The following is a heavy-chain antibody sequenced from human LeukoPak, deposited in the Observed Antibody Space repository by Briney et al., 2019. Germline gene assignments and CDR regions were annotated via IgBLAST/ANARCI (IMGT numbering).Heavy chain of an antibody. CDR1: GFSFNSYS. J-gene: IGHJ4*02. V-gene: IGHV3-30-3*01. CDR2: ISYDGNNK. D-gene: IGHD1-26*01. Sequence: PGSSLRLSCAASGFSFNSYSMHWVRQAPGKGLEWVAVISYDGNNKYYAESVKGRFTISRDNSKNTVYLQMNSLRADDTAVYYCVKSRRVGANQRGLFDYWGQGTLVTVS. CDR3: VKSRRVGANQRGLFDY.